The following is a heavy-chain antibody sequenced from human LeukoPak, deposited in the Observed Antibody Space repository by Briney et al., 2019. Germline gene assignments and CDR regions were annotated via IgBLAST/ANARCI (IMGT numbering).Heavy chain of an antibody. J-gene: IGHJ6*03. CDR2: ISSSSSYI. CDR3: ARERVVAATVYSYYYYYMDV. D-gene: IGHD2-15*01. CDR1: GFTFSSYS. V-gene: IGHV3-21*01. Sequence: GGSLRLSCAASGFTFSSYSMNWVRQAPGKGLEWVSSISSSSSYIYYADSVKGRLTISRDNAKNSLYLQMNSLRAEDTAVYYCARERVVAATVYSYYYYYMDVWGKGTTVTVSS.